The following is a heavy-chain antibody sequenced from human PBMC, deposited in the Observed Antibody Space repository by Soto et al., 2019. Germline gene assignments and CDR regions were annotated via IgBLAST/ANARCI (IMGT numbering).Heavy chain of an antibody. Sequence: QVQLVESGGGVVQPGRSLRLSCAASGFTFSSYGMHWVRQAPGKGLEWVAVISYDGSNKYYADSVKGRFTISRDNSKNTLYLQMNSLRAEDTAVYYCAKNGGGGGGIDSSGSHFDYWGQGTLATVSS. CDR1: GFTFSSYG. CDR3: AKNGGGGGGIDSSGSHFDY. J-gene: IGHJ4*02. CDR2: ISYDGSNK. V-gene: IGHV3-30*18. D-gene: IGHD3-22*01.